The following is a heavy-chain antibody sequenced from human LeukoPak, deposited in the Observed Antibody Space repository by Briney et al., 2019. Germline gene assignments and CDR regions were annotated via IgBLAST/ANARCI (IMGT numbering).Heavy chain of an antibody. Sequence: GASVKVSCKASGHTFTGYYMHWVRQAPGQGLEWMGWINPNSGGTNYAQKFQGRVTMTRDTSISTAYMELSRLRSDDTAVYYCAREGGAITGDAFDIWGQGTMVTVSS. V-gene: IGHV1-2*02. CDR2: INPNSGGT. CDR1: GHTFTGYY. CDR3: AREGGAITGDAFDI. D-gene: IGHD5-12*01. J-gene: IGHJ3*02.